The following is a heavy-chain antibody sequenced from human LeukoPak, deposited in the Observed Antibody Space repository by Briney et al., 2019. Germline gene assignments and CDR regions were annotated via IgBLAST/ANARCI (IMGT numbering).Heavy chain of an antibody. V-gene: IGHV2-5*02. D-gene: IGHD6-13*01. CDR1: GFSLSTSGVG. J-gene: IGHJ5*02. CDR2: IYWDDDK. Sequence: SGPTLVKPTQTLTLTCTFSGFSLSTSGVGVGWIRQPPGKALEWLALIYWDDDKRYSPSLKSRLTITKDTSKNQVVLTMTNMDPVDTATYYCAHIRGSSSWYVQLGYSYGAINNLQYNWFDPWGQGTLVTVSS. CDR3: AHIRGSSSWYVQLGYSYGAINNLQYNWFDP.